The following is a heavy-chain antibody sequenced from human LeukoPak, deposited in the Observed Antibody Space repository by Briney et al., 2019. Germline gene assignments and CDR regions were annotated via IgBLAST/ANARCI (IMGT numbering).Heavy chain of an antibody. CDR1: GFTFSSYS. CDR2: ISSSSSYI. Sequence: PGGSLRLSCAASGFTFSSYSMNWVRQAPGKGLEWVPSISSSSSYIYYADSVKGRFTIPRDNAKNSLYLQMNSLRAEDTAVYYCARVGGSLLFYPYDAFDIWGQGTMVTVSS. J-gene: IGHJ3*02. V-gene: IGHV3-21*01. CDR3: ARVGGSLLFYPYDAFDI. D-gene: IGHD1-26*01.